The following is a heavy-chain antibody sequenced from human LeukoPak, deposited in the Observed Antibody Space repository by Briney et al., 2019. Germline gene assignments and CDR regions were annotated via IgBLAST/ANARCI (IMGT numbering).Heavy chain of an antibody. CDR1: GYTFTGYY. V-gene: IGHV1-2*02. CDR2: INPNSGGT. J-gene: IGHJ3*02. CDR3: ARSHTPIAVAGMPWDAFDI. Sequence: ASVKVSCKASGYTFTGYYMHWVRQAPGQGLEWMGWINPNSGGTNYAQKFQGRVTMTRDTSISTAYMELSRLRSDDTAVYYCARSHTPIAVAGMPWDAFDIWGQGTMVTVSS. D-gene: IGHD6-19*01.